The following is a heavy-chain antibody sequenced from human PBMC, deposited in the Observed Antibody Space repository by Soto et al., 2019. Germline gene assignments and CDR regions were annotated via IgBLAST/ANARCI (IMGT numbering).Heavy chain of an antibody. Sequence: ASVKVCCEASGYTFTSYAIHWVRQAPGQRLEWMGWINAGNGNTKYSQKFQGRVTITRDTSASTAYMELSSLRSEDTAVYYCARHDSSGYVPLDYWGQGTLVTVSS. D-gene: IGHD3-22*01. CDR2: INAGNGNT. V-gene: IGHV1-3*01. CDR3: ARHDSSGYVPLDY. CDR1: GYTFTSYA. J-gene: IGHJ4*02.